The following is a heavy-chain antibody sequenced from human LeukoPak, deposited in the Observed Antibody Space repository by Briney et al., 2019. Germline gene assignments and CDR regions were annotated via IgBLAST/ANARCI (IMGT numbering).Heavy chain of an antibody. CDR2: IYTSGST. Sequence: PETLSLTCTVSGGSISSYYWSWIRQPAGKGLEWIGRIYTSGSTNYNPSLKSRVTISVDTSKNQFSLKLSSVTAADTAVYYCAILPGIWFGESLDYWGQGTLVTVSS. J-gene: IGHJ4*02. CDR1: GGSISSYY. CDR3: AILPGIWFGESLDY. V-gene: IGHV4-4*07. D-gene: IGHD3-10*01.